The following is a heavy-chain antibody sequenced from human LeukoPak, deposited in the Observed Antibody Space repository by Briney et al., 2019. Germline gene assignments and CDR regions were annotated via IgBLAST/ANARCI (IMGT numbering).Heavy chain of an antibody. Sequence: KPSETLSLTCSASGGFIGGYYCSRIRQPAGKGLEWIGRVYTGGNTNYNRSLKSRVTMSIDTSKNQFSLNLNSVTAADTAVYYCARGDGYNLGYLESWGQGILVTVSS. CDR1: GGFIGGYY. V-gene: IGHV4-4*07. J-gene: IGHJ4*02. D-gene: IGHD5-24*01. CDR2: VYTGGNT. CDR3: ARGDGYNLGYLES.